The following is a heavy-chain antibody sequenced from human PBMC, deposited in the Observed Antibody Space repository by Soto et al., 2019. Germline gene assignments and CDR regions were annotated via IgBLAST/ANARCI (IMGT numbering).Heavy chain of an antibody. CDR1: GGSISSSSYY. D-gene: IGHD3-22*01. CDR3: ARQDLITMIVVVTRYFDL. CDR2: IDYSWST. V-gene: IGHV4-39*01. Sequence: QLQLQESGPGLVKPSETLSLTCTVSGGSISSSSYYWGWIRQPPGKGLEWMGSIDYSWSTYSNPSLKSRVTISVDPSKHQFSLKLSSVTAADSAVYYCARQDLITMIVVVTRYFDLWGRGTLVTVSS. J-gene: IGHJ2*01.